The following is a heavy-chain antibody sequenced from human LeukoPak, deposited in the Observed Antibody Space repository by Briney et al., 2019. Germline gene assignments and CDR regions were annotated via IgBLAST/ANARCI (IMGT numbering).Heavy chain of an antibody. J-gene: IGHJ4*02. Sequence: SETLSLTCTVSRGSLSSYYWSWIRQPPGKGLEWIGYIYYSGSTNYNPSLKSRVTISVDTSKNQFSLKLSSVTAADTAVYYCARESITGTTDYWGQGTLVTVSS. V-gene: IGHV4-59*01. CDR3: ARESITGTTDY. D-gene: IGHD1-7*01. CDR2: IYYSGST. CDR1: RGSLSSYY.